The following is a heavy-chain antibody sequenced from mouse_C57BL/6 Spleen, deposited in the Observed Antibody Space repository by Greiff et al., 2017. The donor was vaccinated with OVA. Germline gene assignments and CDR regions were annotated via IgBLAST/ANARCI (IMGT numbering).Heavy chain of an antibody. J-gene: IGHJ1*03. CDR3: ARDYGSSYDGDVDV. D-gene: IGHD1-1*01. CDR2: IYPGDGDT. Sequence: QVQLQQSGPELVKPGASVKISCKASGYAFSSSWMNWVKQRPGKGLEWIGRIYPGDGDTNYNGKFKGKATLTADKSSSTAYMQLSSLTSEDSAVYCCARDYGSSYDGDVDVWGTGTTVTVSS. CDR1: GYAFSSSW. V-gene: IGHV1-82*01.